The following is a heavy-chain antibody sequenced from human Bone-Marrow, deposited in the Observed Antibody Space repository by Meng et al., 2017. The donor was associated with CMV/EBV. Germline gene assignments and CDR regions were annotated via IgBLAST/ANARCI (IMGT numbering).Heavy chain of an antibody. CDR3: ARSARFGGYNSPFDY. D-gene: IGHD5-24*01. CDR2: IYYSGST. Sequence: QLQLQESGPGLVKPSXXLSLPXTVSGGSISSSSYYWGWIRQPPGKGLEWIGSIYYSGSTYYNPSLKSRVTISVDTSKNQFSLKLSSVTAADTAVYYCARSARFGGYNSPFDYWGQGTLVTVSS. CDR1: GGSISSSSYY. V-gene: IGHV4-39*07. J-gene: IGHJ4*02.